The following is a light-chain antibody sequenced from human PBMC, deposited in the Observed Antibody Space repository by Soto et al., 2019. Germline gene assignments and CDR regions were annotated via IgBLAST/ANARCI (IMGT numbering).Light chain of an antibody. Sequence: QSALTQPASVSGSPGQSITISCTGTSSDVGNYNLVSWYQHHPGTAPKLMVYEVTKRPSGVSSRFSGSKSGNTASLTISGLLAEAEADDYCCSAANRPSDVVFGGGTKLTVL. CDR2: EVT. V-gene: IGLV2-23*02. CDR1: SSDVGNYNL. J-gene: IGLJ2*01. CDR3: CSAANRPSDVV.